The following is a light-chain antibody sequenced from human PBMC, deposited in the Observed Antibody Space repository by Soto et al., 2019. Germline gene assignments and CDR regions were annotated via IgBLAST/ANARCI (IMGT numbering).Light chain of an antibody. CDR2: GVS. V-gene: IGKV3-20*01. Sequence: EIVLTQSPGTLSLSPGERATLSCTASQSISGSYLAWYQQKPGQAPRVVIYGVSRRATGIPDRFSGSGSGTDFTLTISRLEPEDFAVYYCQQYGSSQFTFGPGTKVNVK. J-gene: IGKJ3*01. CDR1: QSISGSY. CDR3: QQYGSSQFT.